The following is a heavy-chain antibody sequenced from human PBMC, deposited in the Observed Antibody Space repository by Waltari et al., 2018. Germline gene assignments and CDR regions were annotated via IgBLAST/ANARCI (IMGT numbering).Heavy chain of an antibody. J-gene: IGHJ4*02. V-gene: IGHV4-38-2*01. Sequence: QVQLQESGPGLAKPSETRSLTYAVSGYSISRGYYWGWIRQPPGKGLEWIGSIYHSGSTYYNPSLKSRVTISVDTSKNQFSLKLSSVTAADTAVYYCAKIADYYDMDYWGQGTLVTVSS. CDR3: AKIADYYDMDY. CDR1: GYSISRGYY. CDR2: IYHSGST. D-gene: IGHD3-22*01.